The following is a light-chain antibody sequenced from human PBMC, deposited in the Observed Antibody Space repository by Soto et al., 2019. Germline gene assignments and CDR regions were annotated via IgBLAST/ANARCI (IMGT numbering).Light chain of an antibody. CDR1: QTVGSY. J-gene: IGKJ4*01. V-gene: IGKV3-15*01. Sequence: EIVVTQSPATLSVSPGERATLTCRASQTVGSYLAWYQQKPGQAPRLLIYLASTRATGVPARFSGSGSGTEFALTISSLQSEDFAVYYCQQQNAWPLTFGGGTKVEIK. CDR3: QQQNAWPLT. CDR2: LAS.